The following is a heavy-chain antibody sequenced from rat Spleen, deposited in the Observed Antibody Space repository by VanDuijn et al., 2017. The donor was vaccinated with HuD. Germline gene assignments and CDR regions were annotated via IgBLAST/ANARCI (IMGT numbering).Heavy chain of an antibody. CDR1: GFTLSDHY. CDR3: AKESYLQPLFDH. Sequence: EVQLAESGGGLVQPGRSLKLSCAASGFTLSDHYMAWVRQAPTKGLEWVASITNTGGSTYYPDSVKGRFTISRDNAKSTLYLQMDSLRSEDTATYYCAKESYLQPLFDHWGQGVMVTVSS. CDR2: ITNTGGST. V-gene: IGHV5-20*01. D-gene: IGHD1-12*01. J-gene: IGHJ2*01.